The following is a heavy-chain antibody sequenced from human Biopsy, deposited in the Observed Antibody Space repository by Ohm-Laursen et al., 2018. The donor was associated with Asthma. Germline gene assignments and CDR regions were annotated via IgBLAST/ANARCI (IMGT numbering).Heavy chain of an antibody. CDR2: INPNSGGT. J-gene: IGHJ5*02. CDR3: AREGITGTTAWFDP. D-gene: IGHD1-7*01. Sequence: EASVKVSCKASGYNFIRHSLSWVRQAPGQGLEWMGRINPNSGGTNYAQKFQGRVTMTRDTSISTAYMELSRLRSDDTAVYYCAREGITGTTAWFDPWGQGTLVTVSS. CDR1: GYNFIRHS. V-gene: IGHV1-2*06.